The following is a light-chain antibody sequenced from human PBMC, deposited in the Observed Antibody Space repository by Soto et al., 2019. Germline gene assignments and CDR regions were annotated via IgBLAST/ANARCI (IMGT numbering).Light chain of an antibody. Sequence: QSVLTQPASLSGSPGQSITISCTGTSSEIGGYNYVSWYQQHPGKAPKLMIYDVINRPSGVFNRFSGSKSGNTATLTFSGFQCEDEAEYYCSSYTGGSTYVFGTGTKVTVL. CDR3: SSYTGGSTYV. J-gene: IGLJ1*01. CDR1: SSEIGGYNY. CDR2: DVI. V-gene: IGLV2-14*01.